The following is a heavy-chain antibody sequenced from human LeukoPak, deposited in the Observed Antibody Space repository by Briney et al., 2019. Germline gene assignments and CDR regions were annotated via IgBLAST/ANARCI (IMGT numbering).Heavy chain of an antibody. CDR1: GGSISSGGHY. J-gene: IGHJ4*02. CDR3: ARLDSSGYLLDY. D-gene: IGHD3-22*01. CDR2: IYYSGST. Sequence: SQTLSLTCTVSGGSISSGGHYWSWIRQHPGKGLEWIGYIYYSGSTYYNPSLKSRVTISVDTSKNQFSLKLSSVTAADTAVYYCARLDSSGYLLDYWGQGTLVTVSS. V-gene: IGHV4-31*03.